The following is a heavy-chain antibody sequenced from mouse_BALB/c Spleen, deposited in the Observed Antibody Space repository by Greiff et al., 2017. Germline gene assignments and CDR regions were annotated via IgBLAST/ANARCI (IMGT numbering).Heavy chain of an antibody. CDR1: GYTFTSYT. CDR2: INPSSGYT. J-gene: IGHJ2*01. Sequence: QVQLQQSGAELARPGASVKMSCKASGYTFTSYTMYWVKQRPGQGLEWIGYINPSSGYTNYNQKFKDKATLTADKSSSTAYMQLSSLTSEDSAVYYCARWPYDGYPAWFAYWGQGTTLTVSS. V-gene: IGHV1-4*01. CDR3: ARWPYDGYPAWFAY. D-gene: IGHD2-3*01.